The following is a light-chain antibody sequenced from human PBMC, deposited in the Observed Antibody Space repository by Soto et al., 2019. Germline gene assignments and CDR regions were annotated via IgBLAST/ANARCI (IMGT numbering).Light chain of an antibody. CDR1: QSVTKY. V-gene: IGKV3-11*01. CDR3: LQRSNWPRT. CDR2: DAS. J-gene: IGKJ1*01. Sequence: EIVLTQSPATLSLSPGERATLSCRASQSVTKYLAWYQQKPGQAPRLLIYDASNRATGIPARFSGSGSGTDFTLTISSLEPEDFVVYYCLQRSNWPRTFGQGTKVEIK.